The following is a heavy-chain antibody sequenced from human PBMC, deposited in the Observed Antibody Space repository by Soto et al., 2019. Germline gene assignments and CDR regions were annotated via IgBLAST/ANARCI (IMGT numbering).Heavy chain of an antibody. V-gene: IGHV1-69*06. CDR1: GFTFNVYG. D-gene: IGHD1-1*01. J-gene: IGHJ6*04. CDR2: LIPIYDEP. Sequence: QVQLVQSGAEVKNPGSSVRVSCKTSGFTFNVYGIHWVRQAPGQGLEWMGGLIPIYDEPNYAQKFQGRVTITANKSTATVYLERNSLRSEDTAVYLCPGVRNPHLAHYGLAAWGKGTTVTAPS. CDR3: PGVRNPHLAHYGLAA.